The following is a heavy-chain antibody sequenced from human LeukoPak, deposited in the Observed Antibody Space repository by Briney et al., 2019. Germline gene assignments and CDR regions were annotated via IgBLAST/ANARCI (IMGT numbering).Heavy chain of an antibody. V-gene: IGHV3-7*01. D-gene: IGHD1-26*01. CDR3: ARRVARAEGVVY. CDR2: IKQDGSEK. J-gene: IGHJ4*02. CDR1: GFTFSNSW. Sequence: GGSLGLSCAASGFTFSNSWMSWVRQAPGKGLEWVANIKQDGSEKYYVDSVKGRFTISRDNAKNSLYLQMNSLRAEDTAVYYCARRVARAEGVVYWGQGTLVTVSS.